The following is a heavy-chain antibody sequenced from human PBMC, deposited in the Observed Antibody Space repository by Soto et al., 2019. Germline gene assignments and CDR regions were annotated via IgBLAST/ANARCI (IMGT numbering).Heavy chain of an antibody. D-gene: IGHD6-13*01. CDR2: ISRIGGST. J-gene: IGHJ4*02. V-gene: IGHV3-23*01. Sequence: GGSLRLSCAALGFPFSTYAMHWVRQAPGQGLEWVSQISRIGGSTYYADSVKGRFTVSRDDSKSTLYLQMNNLRVEDTAVYYCAKDGSSSPIDYWGQGTLVTVSS. CDR1: GFPFSTYA. CDR3: AKDGSSSPIDY.